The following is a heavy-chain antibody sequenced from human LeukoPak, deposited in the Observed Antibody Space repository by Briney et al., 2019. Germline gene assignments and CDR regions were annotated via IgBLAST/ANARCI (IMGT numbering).Heavy chain of an antibody. CDR3: VKEYSMITFGGVAFDY. D-gene: IGHD3-16*01. V-gene: IGHV3-9*03. CDR1: GFTFSNYS. J-gene: IGHJ4*02. Sequence: GGSLRLSCAASGFTFSNYSMNWVRQAPGKGLEWVSGISWNSDNIGYADSVKGRFTISRDNAKNSLYLQMNSLTTEDMALYYCVKEYSMITFGGVAFDYWGQGTLVTVSS. CDR2: ISWNSDNI.